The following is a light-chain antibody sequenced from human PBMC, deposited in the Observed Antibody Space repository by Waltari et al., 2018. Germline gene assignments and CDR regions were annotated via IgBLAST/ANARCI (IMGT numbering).Light chain of an antibody. CDR2: GRN. CDR3: HSRDISGLHQRL. V-gene: IGLV3-19*01. CDR1: SLRSYY. Sequence: SSELPQDPAVSVALGQAVRITCQGDSLRSYYASWYQQKPRQAPILVIFGRNRRPSGIPDRFSGSSSGNTAYLTITGAQAEDEADYYCHSRDISGLHQRLFGGGTKLTVL. J-gene: IGLJ2*01.